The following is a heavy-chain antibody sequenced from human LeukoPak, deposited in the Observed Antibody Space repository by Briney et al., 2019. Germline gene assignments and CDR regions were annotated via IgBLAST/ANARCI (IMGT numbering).Heavy chain of an antibody. V-gene: IGHV5-51*01. D-gene: IGHD6-19*01. CDR3: ARQDTGYSSGWYLRY. Sequence: GESLKISCKGSGYSFTSYWIGWVRQMPGKGLEWMGIIYPGDSDTRYSPSFQGQVTISADKSINTAYLQWSSLKASDTAMYYCARQDTGYSSGWYLRYWGQGTLVTVSS. CDR1: GYSFTSYW. CDR2: IYPGDSDT. J-gene: IGHJ4*02.